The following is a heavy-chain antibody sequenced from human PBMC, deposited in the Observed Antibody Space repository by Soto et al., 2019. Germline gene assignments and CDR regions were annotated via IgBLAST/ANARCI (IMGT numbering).Heavy chain of an antibody. CDR2: VYYSGAT. D-gene: IGHD1-26*01. CDR3: VTVNLVGAAYYFDY. V-gene: IGHV4-30-4*01. CDR1: GGSIRNGDYY. J-gene: IGHJ4*02. Sequence: SETLSLTCTVSGGSIRNGDYYWGWIRQPPGKGLEWIGYVYYSGATYSHPSLNSRVSISVDTSENQFSLRLTSVTAADTAVYYCVTVNLVGAAYYFDYWGPGTLVTVSS.